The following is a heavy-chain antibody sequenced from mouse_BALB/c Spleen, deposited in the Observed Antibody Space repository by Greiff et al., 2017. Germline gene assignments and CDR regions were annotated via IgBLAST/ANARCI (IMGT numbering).Heavy chain of an antibody. D-gene: IGHD2-2*01. CDR1: GYTFTSYW. Sequence: VQLQQPGAELVKPGASVKLSCKASGYTFTSYWMHWVKQRPGQGLEWIGEINPSNGRTNYNEKFKSKATLTVDKSSSTAYMQLSSLTSEDSAVYYCARYGYDGPLDYWGQGTTLTVSS. CDR2: INPSNGRT. J-gene: IGHJ2*01. CDR3: ARYGYDGPLDY. V-gene: IGHV1S81*02.